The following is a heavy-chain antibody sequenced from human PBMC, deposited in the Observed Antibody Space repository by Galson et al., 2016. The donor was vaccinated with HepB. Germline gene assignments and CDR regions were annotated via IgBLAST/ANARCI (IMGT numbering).Heavy chain of an antibody. CDR3: TREANDAFDI. J-gene: IGHJ3*02. V-gene: IGHV3-30-3*01. Sequence: SLRLSCAASGFTLSKYHMHWVRQAPGKGLEWVALSFHDEDYTYYPDSVEGRFTISRDNTKGTVYLHMNSLRDEDTAVYYCTREANDAFDIWGQGTMVTVSS. CDR1: GFTLSKYH. CDR2: SFHDEDYT.